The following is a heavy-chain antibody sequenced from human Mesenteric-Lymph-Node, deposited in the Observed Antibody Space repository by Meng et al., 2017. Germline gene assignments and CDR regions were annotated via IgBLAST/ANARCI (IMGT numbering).Heavy chain of an antibody. V-gene: IGHV4-30-4*01. CDR2: IYYCGGT. Sequence: QGHLQESGPGPVKPSQTRSLTCPVYGGSFRSGVYYWSWIRQPPGKGLEWIGYIYYCGGTHYNPSLKSRVTISVDTSKNHFPLNVSSVNAADTAVYYCAGQATGYCSGGSCYSGSIFDYWGQGTLVTVSS. J-gene: IGHJ4*02. CDR1: GGSFRSGVYY. D-gene: IGHD2-15*01. CDR3: AGQATGYCSGGSCYSGSIFDY.